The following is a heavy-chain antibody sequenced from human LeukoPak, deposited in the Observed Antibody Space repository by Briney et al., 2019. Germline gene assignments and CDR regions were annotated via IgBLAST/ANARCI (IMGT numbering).Heavy chain of an antibody. V-gene: IGHV4-34*01. D-gene: IGHD2-21*02. CDR1: GGSFSGYY. CDR2: INHSGST. CDR3: ARPRGDSDAFDI. Sequence: SETLSLTCAVYGGSFSGYYWSWIRQPPGKGLEWIGQINHSGSTNYNPSLKSRVTISVDTSKNQFSLKLSSVTAADTAVYYCARPRGDSDAFDIWGQGTMVTVSS. J-gene: IGHJ3*02.